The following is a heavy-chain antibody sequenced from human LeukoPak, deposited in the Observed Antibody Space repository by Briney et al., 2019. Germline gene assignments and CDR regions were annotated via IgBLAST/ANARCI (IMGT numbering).Heavy chain of an antibody. CDR3: ATRYGSGSYYNGPIDY. D-gene: IGHD3-10*01. V-gene: IGHV4-4*02. CDR1: GGSISSSNW. Sequence: SETLSLTCAVSGGSISSSNWWSCVRQPPGKGLEWIGEIYHSGSTNYNPSLKSRVTISVDKSKNQFSLKLSSVTAADTAVYYCATRYGSGSYYNGPIDYWGQGTLVTVSS. J-gene: IGHJ4*02. CDR2: IYHSGST.